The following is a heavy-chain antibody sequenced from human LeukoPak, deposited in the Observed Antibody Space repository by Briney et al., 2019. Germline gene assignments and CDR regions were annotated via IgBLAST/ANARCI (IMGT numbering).Heavy chain of an antibody. D-gene: IGHD3-16*01. CDR3: ARGASGNYVQFDY. CDR2: ISGGGDGT. V-gene: IGHV3-23*01. J-gene: IGHJ4*02. CDR1: GFTFSSNA. Sequence: GGSLRLSCAASGFTFSSNAMSWVRQAPGKGLEWVSTISGGGDGTYYADSVKGRFTISRDNSKNTLYLQMNCLRAEDTAVYHCARGASGNYVQFDYWGQGTLVTVSS.